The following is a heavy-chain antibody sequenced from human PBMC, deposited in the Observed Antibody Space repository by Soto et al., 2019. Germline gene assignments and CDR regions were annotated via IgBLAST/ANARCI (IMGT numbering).Heavy chain of an antibody. J-gene: IGHJ4*02. CDR3: AKDRTIASRTFDS. Sequence: GGSLRLSCTASGFIFSDHGMHWVRQAPGKGLEWVASISGSVGSTFYADSAKGRFTISRDNYLNTLDLQLNSLRAEDTAVYYCAKDRTIASRTFDSWGQGALVTVSS. CDR2: ISGSVGST. V-gene: IGHV3-23*01. D-gene: IGHD6-6*01. CDR1: GFIFSDHG.